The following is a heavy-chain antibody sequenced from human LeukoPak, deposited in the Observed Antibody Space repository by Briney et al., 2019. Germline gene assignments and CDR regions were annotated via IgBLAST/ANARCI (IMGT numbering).Heavy chain of an antibody. V-gene: IGHV3-15*01. Sequence: GGSLRLSCAASGFTFSNAWMTWVRQPPGKGLEWVGRLKSKTDGGTTDYAAPVKGRFTISRDDSKNTLYLQMNSLKTEDTAVCYCTTGKYGDYYFDNWGQGTLVTVSS. D-gene: IGHD4-17*01. J-gene: IGHJ4*02. CDR2: LKSKTDGGTT. CDR3: TTGKYGDYYFDN. CDR1: GFTFSNAW.